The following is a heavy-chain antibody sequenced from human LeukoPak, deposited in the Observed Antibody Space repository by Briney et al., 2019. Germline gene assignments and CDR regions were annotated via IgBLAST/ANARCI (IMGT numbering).Heavy chain of an antibody. V-gene: IGHV3-23*01. D-gene: IGHD1-26*01. J-gene: IGHJ6*02. CDR3: ATTPGAYYYYV. CDR2: ILGSGGGT. CDR1: GFTFSTYV. Sequence: GGSLRLSCAASGFTFSTYVMTWVRQAPGKGLEWVSAILGSGGGTYYTDSVKGRFTISRDNSKSTLYLQMNSLRAEDTAVYYCATTPGAYYYYVWGQGTTVTVSS.